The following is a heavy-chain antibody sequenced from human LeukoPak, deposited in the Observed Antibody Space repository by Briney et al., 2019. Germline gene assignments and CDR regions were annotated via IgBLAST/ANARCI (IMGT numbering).Heavy chain of an antibody. CDR1: GFSLSTRGVG. CDR3: ARTRRHYYGSGKNLTPWPAGLDV. V-gene: IGHV4-61*08. J-gene: IGHJ6*01. D-gene: IGHD3-10*01. CDR2: SGST. Sequence: SGPTLVKPTQTLTLTCTFSGFSLSTRGVGVGWIRQPPGKALEWIWYSGSTNYNPSLKSRVSISVDTSKRHFSLTLSSVTAADTAVYYCARTRRHYYGSGKNLTPWPAGLDVWGQGTTVTVSA.